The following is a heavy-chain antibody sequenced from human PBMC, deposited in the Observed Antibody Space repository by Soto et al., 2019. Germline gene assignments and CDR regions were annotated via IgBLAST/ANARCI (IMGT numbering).Heavy chain of an antibody. CDR2: IDPSDSYT. CDR1: GYSFTSYW. D-gene: IGHD3-22*01. J-gene: IGHJ6*02. Sequence: GESLKISCKGSGYSFTSYWISWVRQMPGKGLEWMGRIDPSDSYTNYSPSFQGHVTISADKSISTAYLQWSSLKASDTAMYYCASHYYDSSGYYLPYGMDVWGQGTTVTAP. CDR3: ASHYYDSSGYYLPYGMDV. V-gene: IGHV5-10-1*01.